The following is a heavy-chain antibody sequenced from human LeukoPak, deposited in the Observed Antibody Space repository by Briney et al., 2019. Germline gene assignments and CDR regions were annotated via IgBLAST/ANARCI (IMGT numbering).Heavy chain of an antibody. V-gene: IGHV5-51*01. J-gene: IGHJ4*02. CDR3: ARGTPRFLEWLFFDY. CDR1: GYSFTSYW. Sequence: GESLKISCKGSGYSFTSYWIGWVRQMPGKGLEWMGIIYPGDSDTRYSPSFQGQVTISADKSISTAYLQWSSLKASDTAMYYCARGTPRFLEWLFFDYWDQGTLVTVSS. D-gene: IGHD3-3*01. CDR2: IYPGDSDT.